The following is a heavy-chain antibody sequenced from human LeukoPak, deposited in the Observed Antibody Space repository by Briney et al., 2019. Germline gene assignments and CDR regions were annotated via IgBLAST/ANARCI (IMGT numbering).Heavy chain of an antibody. V-gene: IGHV3-23*01. J-gene: IGHJ4*02. CDR2: ISGSGGST. D-gene: IGHD3-22*01. CDR1: GFAFSSYA. Sequence: GGSLRLSCAASGFAFSSYAMSWVRQAPGKGLEWVSAISGSGGSTYYADSVKGRFTISRDNSKNTLYLQMNSLRAEDAAVYYCAKHCYDSSGYSPLGDYWGQGTLVTVSS. CDR3: AKHCYDSSGYSPLGDY.